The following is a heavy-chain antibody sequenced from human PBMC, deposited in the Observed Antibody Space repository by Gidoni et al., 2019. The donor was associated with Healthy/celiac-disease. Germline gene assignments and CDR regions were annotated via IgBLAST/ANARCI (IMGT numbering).Heavy chain of an antibody. CDR3: ARSGQLVRFDY. V-gene: IGHV1-3*01. J-gene: IGHJ4*02. CDR1: GYTFTSYA. CDR2: INAGNGNT. D-gene: IGHD6-13*01. Sequence: QVQLVQSGAEVKKHGASVKVSCQASGYTFTSYAMHWVRQAPGQRLEWSGWINAGNGNTKYSQKFQGRVTITRDTSASTAYMELSSLRSEDTAVYYCARSGQLVRFDYWGQGTLVTVSS.